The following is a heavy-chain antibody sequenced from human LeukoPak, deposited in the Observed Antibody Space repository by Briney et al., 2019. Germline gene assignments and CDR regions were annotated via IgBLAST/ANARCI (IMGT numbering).Heavy chain of an antibody. J-gene: IGHJ5*02. D-gene: IGHD3-22*01. CDR2: INHSGST. V-gene: IGHV4-34*01. Sequence: PSETLSLTCAVYGGSFSGYYWSWIRQPPGKGLEWIGEINHSGSTNYNPSLKSRVTISVDTSKNQFSLKLSSVTAADTAVYYCARVPYYDSSGYNLWGQGTLVTVSS. CDR3: ARVPYYDSSGYNL. CDR1: GGSFSGYY.